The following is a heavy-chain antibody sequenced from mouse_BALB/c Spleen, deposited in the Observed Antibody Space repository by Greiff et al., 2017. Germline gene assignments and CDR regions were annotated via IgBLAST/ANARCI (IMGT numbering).Heavy chain of an antibody. CDR2: IYPYNGGT. Sequence: EVKLMESGPELVKPGASVKISCKASGYTFTDYNMHWVKQSHGKSLEWIGYIYPYNGGTGYNQKFKSKATLTVDNSSSTAYMELRSLTSEDSAVYYCAGSGSPMDYWGQGTSVTVSS. CDR3: AGSGSPMDY. CDR1: GYTFTDYN. D-gene: IGHD3-1*01. J-gene: IGHJ4*01. V-gene: IGHV1S29*02.